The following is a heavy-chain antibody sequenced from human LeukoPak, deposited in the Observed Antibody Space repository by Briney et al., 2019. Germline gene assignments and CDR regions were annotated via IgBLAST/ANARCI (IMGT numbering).Heavy chain of an antibody. D-gene: IGHD4/OR15-4a*01. CDR2: ISASGSAI. Sequence: PGGSLRLSCAASGFPLSSYSMNWVRQAPGKGLEWISYISASGSAITYVDSVKGRVTVSRDNARNSLFLQMDSPRAEDTAVYYCVRVKGAYFDYWGPGTLVTVSS. J-gene: IGHJ4*02. V-gene: IGHV3-48*01. CDR1: GFPLSSYS. CDR3: VRVKGAYFDY.